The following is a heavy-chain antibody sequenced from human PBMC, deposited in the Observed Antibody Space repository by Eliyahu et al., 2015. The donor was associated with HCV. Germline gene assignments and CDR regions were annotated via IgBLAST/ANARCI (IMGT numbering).Heavy chain of an antibody. V-gene: IGHV5-10-1*03. CDR1: GYSFTSYW. J-gene: IGHJ6*02. Sequence: EVQLVQSGAEVKKPGESLRIXCXGSGYSFTSYWISWVXPEPGEGLEGMGRIDPSDSYTNYSPSFQGHVTISADKSISTAYLQWSSLKASDTAMYYCASFLKQQLVRKQYYYYYYGMDVWGQGTTVTVSS. CDR3: ASFLKQQLVRKQYYYYYYGMDV. D-gene: IGHD6-13*01. CDR2: IDPSDSYT.